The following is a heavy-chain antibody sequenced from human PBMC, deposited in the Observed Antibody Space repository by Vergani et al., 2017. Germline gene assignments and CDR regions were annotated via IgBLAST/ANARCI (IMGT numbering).Heavy chain of an antibody. Sequence: QVTLKESGPALVKPTQTLTLTCTFSGFSLSTSGMRVSWIRQPPGKALEWIARIDWDDDKFYSTSLKTRHTISKDTSKNQVVLTMTNMDPVDTATYYCARGVVGTVDYWGQGTLVTVSS. V-gene: IGHV2-70*04. J-gene: IGHJ4*02. CDR1: GFSLSTSGMR. D-gene: IGHD2-21*02. CDR3: ARGVVGTVDY. CDR2: IDWDDDK.